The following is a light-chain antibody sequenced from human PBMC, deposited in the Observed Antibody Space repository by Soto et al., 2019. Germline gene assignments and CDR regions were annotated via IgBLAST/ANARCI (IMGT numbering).Light chain of an antibody. CDR2: EVT. CDR1: SSDIGGHHF. V-gene: IGLV2-14*01. CDR3: SSYTSSSLYV. Sequence: QSLLTQPASVSGSPGQSITISCTGTSSDIGGHHFVSWYQQQSGKAPKRVIYEVTDRPSAVSDRFSGSKSGNTASLTISGLQPEDVADYYCSSYTSSSLYVFGTGTKVTVL. J-gene: IGLJ1*01.